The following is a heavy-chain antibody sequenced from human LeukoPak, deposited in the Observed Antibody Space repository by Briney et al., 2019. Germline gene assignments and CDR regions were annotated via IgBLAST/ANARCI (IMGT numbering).Heavy chain of an antibody. V-gene: IGHV3-23*01. J-gene: IGHJ6*03. Sequence: GGSLRLSCAASGFTFSSYWVSWVRQAPGKGLEWVSAISGSGGSTYYADSVKGRFTISRDNSKNTLYLQMNSLRAEDTAVYYCARDRASYDFWSGYNYMDVWGKGTTVTVSS. D-gene: IGHD3-3*01. CDR1: GFTFSSYW. CDR3: ARDRASYDFWSGYNYMDV. CDR2: ISGSGGST.